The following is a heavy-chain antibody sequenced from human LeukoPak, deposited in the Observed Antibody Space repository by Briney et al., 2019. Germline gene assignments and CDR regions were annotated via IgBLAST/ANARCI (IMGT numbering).Heavy chain of an antibody. CDR1: GFTFSDYY. D-gene: IGHD1-26*01. CDR2: IGGAGVNT. Sequence: RGSLRLSCAASGFTFSDYYMSWIRQAPGKGLEWVSAIGGAGVNTYYADSVKGRFTISRDNSKNTLYLQMNSLRAEDTAVYYCAKHSGSVAARSPFDYWGQGTLVTVSS. V-gene: IGHV3-23*01. J-gene: IGHJ4*02. CDR3: AKHSGSVAARSPFDY.